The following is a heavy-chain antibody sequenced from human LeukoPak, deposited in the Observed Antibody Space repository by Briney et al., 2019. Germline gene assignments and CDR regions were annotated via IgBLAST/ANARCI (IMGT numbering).Heavy chain of an antibody. CDR3: ARDGHYDILTGYFQD. J-gene: IGHJ1*01. CDR1: GFTFTDYY. Sequence: GGSLRLSCAASGFTFTDYYMSWIRRAPGKGLEWVSYITNSGTTIYYADSVKGRFTISRDNAKNSLYLQMNSLRAEDTAVYYCARDGHYDILTGYFQDWGQGTLVTVSS. D-gene: IGHD3-9*01. V-gene: IGHV3-11*01. CDR2: ITNSGTTI.